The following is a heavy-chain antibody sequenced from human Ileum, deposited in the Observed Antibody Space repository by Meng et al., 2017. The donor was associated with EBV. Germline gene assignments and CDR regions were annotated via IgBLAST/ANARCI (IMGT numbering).Heavy chain of an antibody. Sequence: QGPLEQSGPGLVKPSPTLSLPGAISGDSVSSNSAAWNWIRQSPSRGLEWLGRTYYRSKWYNDYAVSVKSRITINPDTSKNQFSLQLNSVTPEDTAVYYCARDSSSSAYSPFDYWGQGTLVTVSS. V-gene: IGHV6-1*01. CDR3: ARDSSSSAYSPFDY. D-gene: IGHD3-22*01. J-gene: IGHJ4*02. CDR1: GDSVSSNSAA. CDR2: TYYRSKWYN.